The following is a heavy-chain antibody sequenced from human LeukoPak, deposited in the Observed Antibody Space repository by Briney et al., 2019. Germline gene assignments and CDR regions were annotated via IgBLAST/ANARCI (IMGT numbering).Heavy chain of an antibody. V-gene: IGHV4-34*01. CDR3: ASRSYYYDSSGYSSPN. CDR2: INHSGST. J-gene: IGHJ4*02. Sequence: SETLSLTCAVYGGSFSDYYWSWIRQPPGKGLEWIGEINHSGSTNYNPSLKSRVTISVGRSKNQFSLKLSSVTAADTAVYYCASRSYYYDSSGYSSPNWGQGTLVTVSS. CDR1: GGSFSDYY. D-gene: IGHD3-22*01.